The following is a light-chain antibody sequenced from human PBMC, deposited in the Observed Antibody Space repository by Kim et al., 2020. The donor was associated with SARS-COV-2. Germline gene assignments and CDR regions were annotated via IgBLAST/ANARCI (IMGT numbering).Light chain of an antibody. J-gene: IGKJ4*01. Sequence: SLSPGERATLSCRASQSISGYLAWFQQKPGQAPRLLIYDVSNRATGIPARFSGGGSGTDFTLTISSLEPEDFALYYCQHHSSWPLTFGGGTKVDIK. V-gene: IGKV3-11*01. CDR2: DVS. CDR3: QHHSSWPLT. CDR1: QSISGY.